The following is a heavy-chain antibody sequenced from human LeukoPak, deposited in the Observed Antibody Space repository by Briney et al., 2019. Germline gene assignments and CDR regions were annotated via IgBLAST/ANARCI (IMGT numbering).Heavy chain of an antibody. V-gene: IGHV4-34*01. Sequence: SETLSLTCAVYGGSFSGYYWSWIRQPPGKGLEWIGEINHSGSTNYNPSLKSRVTISVDTSKNQFSLKLSSVTAADTAVYYCAGGVTMVRGVMSYWGQGTLVTVSS. CDR2: INHSGST. CDR1: GGSFSGYY. D-gene: IGHD3-10*01. CDR3: AGGVTMVRGVMSY. J-gene: IGHJ4*02.